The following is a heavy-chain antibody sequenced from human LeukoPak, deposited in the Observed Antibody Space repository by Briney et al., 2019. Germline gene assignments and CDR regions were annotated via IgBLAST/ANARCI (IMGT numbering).Heavy chain of an antibody. Sequence: PSETVSLTCTVSGGSISSYYWSWIRQPPGKGLEWIGYIYYSGSTNYNPSLKSRVTISVDTSKNQFSLKLSSVTAADTAVYYCARRGPGRSPRPFDYWGQGTLVTVSS. CDR3: ARRGPGRSPRPFDY. V-gene: IGHV4-59*08. CDR2: IYYSGST. D-gene: IGHD1-14*01. CDR1: GGSISSYY. J-gene: IGHJ4*02.